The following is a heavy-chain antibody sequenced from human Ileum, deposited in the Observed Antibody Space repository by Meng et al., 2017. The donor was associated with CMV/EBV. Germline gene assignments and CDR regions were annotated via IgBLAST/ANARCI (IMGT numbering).Heavy chain of an antibody. CDR2: IAYSGGT. CDR3: VRDANGGLVAEY. V-gene: IGHV4-39*07. CDR1: GDSFSSSSNY. Sequence: CTVSGDSFSSSSNYWGWIRQTPGRGLEWIGSIAYSGGTHYNPPLKSRVTVSIDTSKNQFSLRLTSVTAADTALYYCVRDANGGLVAEYWGQGTLVTVSS. D-gene: IGHD2-15*01. J-gene: IGHJ4*02.